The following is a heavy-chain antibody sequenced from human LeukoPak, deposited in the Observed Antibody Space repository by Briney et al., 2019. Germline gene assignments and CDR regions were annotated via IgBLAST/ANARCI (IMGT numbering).Heavy chain of an antibody. Sequence: SETLSLTCTVSGGSISSYYWSWIRQPPGKGLEWIGYIYYSGSTNYSPSLKSRVTISVDTSKNQFSLKLSSVTAADTAVYYCARGPYSSSWSVLYYYYMDVWGKGTTVTVSS. J-gene: IGHJ6*03. CDR3: ARGPYSSSWSVLYYYYMDV. D-gene: IGHD6-13*01. V-gene: IGHV4-59*01. CDR1: GGSISSYY. CDR2: IYYSGST.